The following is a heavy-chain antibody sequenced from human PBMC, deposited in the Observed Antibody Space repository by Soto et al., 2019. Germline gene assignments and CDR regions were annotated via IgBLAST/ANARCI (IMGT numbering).Heavy chain of an antibody. V-gene: IGHV3-23*01. J-gene: IGHJ4*02. CDR1: GFTVGTSA. CDR3: ARDLYGHDY. Sequence: EVQLLESGGGLVQPGESLTLSCAASGFTVGTSAMNWLRQAPGKGLEWVSVISGGDGSTYYAEAVKGRFTISRDNSKNTLYLQMNSLRVEDTALYYCARDLYGHDYWGQGTLVTVSS. D-gene: IGHD3-10*01. CDR2: ISGGDGST.